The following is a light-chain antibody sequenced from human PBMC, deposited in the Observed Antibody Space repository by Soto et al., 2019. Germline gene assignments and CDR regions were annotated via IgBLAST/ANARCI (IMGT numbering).Light chain of an antibody. CDR1: DSDIGGYNY. V-gene: IGLV2-14*03. J-gene: IGLJ3*02. Sequence: QSALTQPASVSGSPGQSITISCTGIDSDIGGYNYVSWYQQHPGKAPKLMIYDVSNRPSGVSNRFSGSKSDNTASLTISGLHTEDEADYYCSSYTSSSTLGVFGGGTKLTVL. CDR3: SSYTSSSTLGV. CDR2: DVS.